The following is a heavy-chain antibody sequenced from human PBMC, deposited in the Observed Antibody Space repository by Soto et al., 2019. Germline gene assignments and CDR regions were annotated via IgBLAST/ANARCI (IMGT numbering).Heavy chain of an antibody. Sequence: GGSLRLSCAASRFTFLSYSLILVCQAPGKGLEWVSYISSSSSTIYYADSVKGRFTISRDNAKNSLYLQMNSLRAEDTAVYYCARDRGVTPYYFDYWGQGT. D-gene: IGHD3-3*01. CDR3: ARDRGVTPYYFDY. CDR1: RFTFLSYS. CDR2: ISSSSSTI. V-gene: IGHV3-48*01. J-gene: IGHJ4*02.